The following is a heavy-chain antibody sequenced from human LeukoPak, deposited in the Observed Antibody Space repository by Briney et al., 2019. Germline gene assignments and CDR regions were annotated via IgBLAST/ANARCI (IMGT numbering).Heavy chain of an antibody. D-gene: IGHD2-15*01. V-gene: IGHV3-7*01. CDR3: ARDWVVVAATGLVDAFDI. J-gene: IGHJ3*02. CDR1: GFTFSSYW. Sequence: GGSLRLSCAASGFTFSSYWKSWVRQAPGKGLEWVANIKQDGSEKYYVDSVKGRFTISRDNAKNSLYLQMNSLRAEDTAVYYCARDWVVVAATGLVDAFDIWGQGTMVTVSS. CDR2: IKQDGSEK.